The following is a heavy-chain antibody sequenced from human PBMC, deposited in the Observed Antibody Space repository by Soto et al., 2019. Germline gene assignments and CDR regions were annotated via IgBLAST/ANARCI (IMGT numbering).Heavy chain of an antibody. J-gene: IGHJ6*02. D-gene: IGHD2-2*01. CDR1: GFTFSSYA. CDR2: ISGSGGST. CDR3: AKVHFTENIVVVPAGRAGMDV. Sequence: GWSLRLSCAASGFTFSSYAMSWVRQAPGKGLEWVSAISGSGGSTYYADSVKGRFTISRDNSKNTLYLQMNSLRAEGTAVYYCAKVHFTENIVVVPAGRAGMDVWGQGTTVTVSS. V-gene: IGHV3-23*01.